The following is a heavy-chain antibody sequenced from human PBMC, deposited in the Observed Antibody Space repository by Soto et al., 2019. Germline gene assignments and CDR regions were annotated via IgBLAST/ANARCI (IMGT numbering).Heavy chain of an antibody. CDR1: GFTFSTYA. V-gene: IGHV3-23*01. Sequence: PGGSLRLSCAASGFTFSTYAMSWVRQAPGKGLEWVSAISGSGGTTYYADSVKGRFTISRDNSKNTLYLQMNSLRAEDTAVYYFSKDGWNLSNPFDYWGQGTLVTVSS. J-gene: IGHJ4*02. CDR2: ISGSGGTT. D-gene: IGHD1-1*01. CDR3: SKDGWNLSNPFDY.